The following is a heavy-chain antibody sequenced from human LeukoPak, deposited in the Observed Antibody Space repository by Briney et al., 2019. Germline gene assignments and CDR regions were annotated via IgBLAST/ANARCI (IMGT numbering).Heavy chain of an antibody. D-gene: IGHD2-2*02. J-gene: IGHJ4*02. CDR1: GGTFSSYA. Sequence: SVKVSCKASGGTFSSYAISWVRQAPGQGLEWMGGIIPIFGTANYAQKFQGRVTITADESTSTAYMELSSLRSEDTAVYYCARGGDQLLYHFDYWGQGTLVTVSS. CDR3: ARGGDQLLYHFDY. CDR2: IIPIFGTA. V-gene: IGHV1-69*13.